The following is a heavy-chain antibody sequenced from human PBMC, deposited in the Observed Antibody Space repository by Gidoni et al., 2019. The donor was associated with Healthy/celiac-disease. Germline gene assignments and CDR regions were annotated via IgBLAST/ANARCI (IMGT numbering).Heavy chain of an antibody. CDR3: ARGRIAVAGTFDY. V-gene: IGHV3-21*01. J-gene: IGHJ4*02. CDR1: GFTFSSYS. CDR2: ISSSSSYI. Sequence: EVQLVESGGGLVKPGGSLRLSCAASGFTFSSYSMNGVRQAPGKGLELVSSISSSSSYIYYADSVKGRFTISRDNAKNSLYLQMNSLRAEDTAVYYCARGRIAVAGTFDYWGQGTLVTVSS. D-gene: IGHD6-19*01.